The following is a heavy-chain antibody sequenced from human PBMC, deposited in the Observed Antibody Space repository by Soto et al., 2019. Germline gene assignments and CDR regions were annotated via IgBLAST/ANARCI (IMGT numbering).Heavy chain of an antibody. D-gene: IGHD1-20*01. CDR2: IYWDDDK. V-gene: IGHV2-5*02. CDR1: GFSLSTSGVG. J-gene: IGHJ4*02. CDR3: AHRLEAGGPITGTELFDY. Sequence: QITLKESGPTLVKPTQPLTLTCTFSGFSLSTSGVGVGWIRQPPGKALEWLALIYWDDDKRYSPSLKSRLTITKDTSKNQVYLTMTNMDPVDTATYYCAHRLEAGGPITGTELFDYWGQGTLVTVSS.